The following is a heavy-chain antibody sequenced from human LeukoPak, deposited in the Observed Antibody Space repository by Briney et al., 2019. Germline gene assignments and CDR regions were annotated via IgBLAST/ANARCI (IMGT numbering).Heavy chain of an antibody. CDR3: AKRYCSSTTCYDDRGAFDY. D-gene: IGHD2-2*01. V-gene: IGHV4-38-2*02. Sequence: SETLSLTCTVSGYSISSDYYWGWIRQPPGKGLEWIGSIYHSGSTYYNPSLKSRVTISVDTSKNQFSLKLSSVTAADTAVYYCAKRYCSSTTCYDDRGAFDYWGQGTLVTVSS. J-gene: IGHJ4*02. CDR2: IYHSGST. CDR1: GYSISSDYY.